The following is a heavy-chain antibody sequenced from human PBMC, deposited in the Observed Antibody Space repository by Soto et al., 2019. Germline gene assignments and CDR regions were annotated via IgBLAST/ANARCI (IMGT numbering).Heavy chain of an antibody. CDR1: GGSISTGGYY. D-gene: IGHD4-17*01. Sequence: QVQLQESGPGLVKPSQTLSLTCTVSGGSISTGGYYWTWIRQHPGKGLEWIGYIYYSGSTYYNPYLKSRVTISVDMSKNQFSLKLSSVTAADTAVYYCARGLSVTLLDNWGQGTLVTVSS. CDR2: IYYSGST. CDR3: ARGLSVTLLDN. J-gene: IGHJ4*02. V-gene: IGHV4-31*03.